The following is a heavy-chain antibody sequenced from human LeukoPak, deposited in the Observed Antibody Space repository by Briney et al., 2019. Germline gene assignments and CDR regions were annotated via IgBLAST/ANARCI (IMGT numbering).Heavy chain of an antibody. D-gene: IGHD1-26*01. J-gene: IGHJ3*02. CDR2: ISYDGSNK. V-gene: IGHV3-30*03. CDR3: ARDETVIVGATKSAFDI. CDR1: GFTFSSYG. Sequence: GGSLRLSCAASGFTFSSYGMHWVRQAPGKGLEWVAVISYDGSNKYYADSVKGRFTISRDNAKNSLYLQMNSLRAEDTAVYYCARDETVIVGATKSAFDIWGQGTMVTVSS.